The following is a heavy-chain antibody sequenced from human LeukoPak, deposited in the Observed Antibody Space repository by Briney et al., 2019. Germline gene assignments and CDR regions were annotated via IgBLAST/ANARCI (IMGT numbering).Heavy chain of an antibody. J-gene: IGHJ4*02. CDR1: GFTFSNAW. D-gene: IGHD1-26*01. CDR2: ISSSSSTI. Sequence: PGGSLRLSCAASGFTFSNAWMSWVRQAPGKGLEWVSYISSSSSTIYYADSVKGRFTISRDNAKNSLYLQMNSLRAEDTAVYYCARGSRVSSGSYPDYDYWGQGTLVTVSS. CDR3: ARGSRVSSGSYPDYDY. V-gene: IGHV3-48*01.